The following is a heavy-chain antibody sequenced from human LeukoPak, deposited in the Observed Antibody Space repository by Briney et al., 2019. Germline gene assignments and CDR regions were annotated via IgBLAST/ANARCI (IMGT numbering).Heavy chain of an antibody. V-gene: IGHV3-7*01. Sequence: GGSLRLSCATSGFAVSSYWMTWVRQVPGKGLEWVANINREGNEKYYVDSVKGRFTISRDNAKNSVDLQMDSLRVEDTAVYYCARVGTWELQRVFDFWGQGTLVTVSS. CDR1: GFAVSSYW. D-gene: IGHD4-23*01. CDR2: INREGNEK. J-gene: IGHJ4*02. CDR3: ARVGTWELQRVFDF.